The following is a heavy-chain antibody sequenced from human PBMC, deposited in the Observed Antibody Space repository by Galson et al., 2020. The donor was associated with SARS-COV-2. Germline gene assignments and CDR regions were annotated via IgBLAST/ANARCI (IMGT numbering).Heavy chain of an antibody. Sequence: SETLSLTCTVSGGSISSYYWSWIRQPAGKGLEWIGRIYTSGSTNYNPSLKSRVTMSVDTSKNQFSLKLSSVTAADTAVYYCATTLITMVRGGKCYGMDVWGQGTTVTVSS. J-gene: IGHJ6*02. CDR3: ATTLITMVRGGKCYGMDV. CDR2: IYTSGST. D-gene: IGHD3-10*01. CDR1: GGSISSYY. V-gene: IGHV4-4*07.